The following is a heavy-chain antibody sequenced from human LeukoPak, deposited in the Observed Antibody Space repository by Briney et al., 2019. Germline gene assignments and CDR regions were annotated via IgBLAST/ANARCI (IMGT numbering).Heavy chain of an antibody. CDR3: ARSRGVRGVTQPPFFDY. CDR2: IYYSGST. J-gene: IGHJ4*02. Sequence: SETLSLTCTVSGGSISSGGYYWSWIRQHPGKGLEWIGYIYYSGSTYYNPSLKSRVTISVDTSKNQFSLKLSSVTAADTAVYYCARSRGVRGVTQPPFFDYWGQGTLVTVSS. D-gene: IGHD3-10*01. V-gene: IGHV4-31*03. CDR1: GGSISSGGYY.